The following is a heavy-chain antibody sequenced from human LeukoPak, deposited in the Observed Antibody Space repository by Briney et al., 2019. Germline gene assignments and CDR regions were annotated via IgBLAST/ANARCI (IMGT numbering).Heavy chain of an antibody. V-gene: IGHV3-30*04. J-gene: IGHJ4*02. Sequence: PGGSLRLSCAASGFIFGDYAMHWVRQAPGKGLEWVAAIAFDDTDRYYIDSVKDRFTISRDDSKNTLYLHMTSLRAEDTAVYYCTNSDDYGDYWGQGTLVTVSS. CDR3: TNSDDYGDY. CDR1: GFIFGDYA. CDR2: IAFDDTDR.